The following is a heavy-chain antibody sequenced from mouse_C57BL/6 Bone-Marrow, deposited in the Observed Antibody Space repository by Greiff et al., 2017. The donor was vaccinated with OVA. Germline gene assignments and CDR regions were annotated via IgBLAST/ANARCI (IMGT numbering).Heavy chain of an antibody. J-gene: IGHJ4*01. CDR2: INPNNGGT. Sequence: EVQLQQSGPELVKPGASVKISCKASGYTFTDYYMNWVKQSPGKSLEWIGDINPNNGGTSYNQKFKGKATLTVDKSSSTAYMELRSLTSEDSAVYYCARSLYSNYRMDYWGQGTSVTVSS. CDR1: GYTFTDYY. CDR3: ARSLYSNYRMDY. V-gene: IGHV1-26*01. D-gene: IGHD2-5*01.